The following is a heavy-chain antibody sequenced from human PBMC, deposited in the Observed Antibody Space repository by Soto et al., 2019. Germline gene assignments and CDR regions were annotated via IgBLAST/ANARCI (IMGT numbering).Heavy chain of an antibody. J-gene: IGHJ4*02. V-gene: IGHV5-10-1*01. Sequence: GESLKISCKGSGYSFTSYWISWVRQMPGKGLEWMGRIDPSDSYTNYSPSFQGHVTISADKPISTAYLQWSSLKASDTAMYYCARQDDFWSGYPGPIDYWGQGTLVTVS. CDR2: IDPSDSYT. CDR3: ARQDDFWSGYPGPIDY. D-gene: IGHD3-3*01. CDR1: GYSFTSYW.